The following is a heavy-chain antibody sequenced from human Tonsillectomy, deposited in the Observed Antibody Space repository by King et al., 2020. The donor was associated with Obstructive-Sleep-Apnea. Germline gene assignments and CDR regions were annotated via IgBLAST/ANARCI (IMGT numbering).Heavy chain of an antibody. CDR2: MSGSTRYT. CDR1: GFTFSDYY. J-gene: IGHJ4*02. Sequence: QLVQSGGGLVKPGGSLRLSCAASGFTFSDYYMSWIRQAPGKGLAWVSYMSGSTRYTNYADSVKGRFTISRDNAKKSLFLQMNSLRVEDTAVYYCARGGYDSSGYSLNWGQGTLVTVSS. V-gene: IGHV3-11*06. D-gene: IGHD3-22*01. CDR3: ARGGYDSSGYSLN.